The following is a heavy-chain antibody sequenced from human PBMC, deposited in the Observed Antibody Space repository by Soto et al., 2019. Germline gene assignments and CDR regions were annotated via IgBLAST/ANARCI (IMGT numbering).Heavy chain of an antibody. V-gene: IGHV3-74*01. J-gene: IGHJ6*02. CDR1: GFTFSSYW. CDR3: ARVRYYYDSSGYYQYYYYYGMDV. CDR2: INSDGSST. D-gene: IGHD3-22*01. Sequence: GGSLRLSCAASGFTFSSYWMHWVRQAPGKGLVWVSRINSDGSSTSYADSVKGRFTISRDNAKNTLYLQMNSLRAEDTAVYYCARVRYYYDSSGYYQYYYYYGMDVWGQGTTVTVSS.